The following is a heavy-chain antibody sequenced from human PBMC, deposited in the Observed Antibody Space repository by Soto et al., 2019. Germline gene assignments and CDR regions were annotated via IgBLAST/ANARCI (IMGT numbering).Heavy chain of an antibody. V-gene: IGHV3-74*01. CDR3: ARGARGAIDL. J-gene: IGHJ3*01. CDR1: GFTFSYYW. CDR2: IHSDGSST. Sequence: EVQLVESEGGLVQPGGSLRLSCAASGFTFSYYWMHWVRQAPGQGLVWDSRIHSDGSSTTYADSVKGRFTISRDNAKNTLYLQMNSLRAEDTAVDYCARGARGAIDLWGQGTMVTVSS.